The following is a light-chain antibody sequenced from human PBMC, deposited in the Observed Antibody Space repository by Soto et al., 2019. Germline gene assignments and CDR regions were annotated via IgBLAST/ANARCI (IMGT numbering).Light chain of an antibody. CDR2: DVS. V-gene: IGLV2-11*01. CDR1: SSDVGAYNY. CDR3: LLNGGTFSYV. Sequence: QSALTQPRSVSGSPGQSVTISCTGTSSDVGAYNYVSWYQQHPGKAPKFMIYDVSKRPSGVPDRFSGSKSGNTASLTISGLQAWDEADFLRLLNGGTFSYVFGTGTKLTVL. J-gene: IGLJ1*01.